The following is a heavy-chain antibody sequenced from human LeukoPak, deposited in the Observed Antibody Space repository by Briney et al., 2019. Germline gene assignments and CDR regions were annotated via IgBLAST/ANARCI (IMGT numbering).Heavy chain of an antibody. V-gene: IGHV1-3*01. CDR3: ARGYYYDSSGYYFDS. Sequence: ASVKVSCKASGYSFTSHVIHWLRQAPGQRFEWMGWIGGGSGRTNYSQTFQDRVTITRDTSATTPYMEMRSLGYEDTAIFYCARGYYYDSSGYYFDSWGQGTLVTVSS. J-gene: IGHJ4*02. D-gene: IGHD3-22*01. CDR1: GYSFTSHV. CDR2: IGGGSGRT.